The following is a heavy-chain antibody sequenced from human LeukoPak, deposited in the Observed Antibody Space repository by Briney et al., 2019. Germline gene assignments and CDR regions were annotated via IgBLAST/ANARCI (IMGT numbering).Heavy chain of an antibody. CDR1: GFTFPSYG. CDR2: ISGSGART. Sequence: AGSLTPAWAVDGFTFPSYGMNWVRQAPGKGLEWVSSISGSGARTDYADSVKGRFTISRDNSKNTLHLQMNSLRAEDTAVYYCAKARIVVGPPAYALDYLGQGTMVTVSS. D-gene: IGHD3-22*01. V-gene: IGHV3-23*01. J-gene: IGHJ4*02. CDR3: AKARIVVGPPAYALDY.